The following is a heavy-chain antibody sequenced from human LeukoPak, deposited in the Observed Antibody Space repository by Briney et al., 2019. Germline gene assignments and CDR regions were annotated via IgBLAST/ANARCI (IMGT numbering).Heavy chain of an antibody. CDR3: AKGRVVNDNYFDN. CDR2: IGGSDDTT. Sequence: PGQSLRLSCAASGFSLRTYAMNWVRQVPGKGLEWVSSIGGSDDTTYYADSVKGRFTISSDFSTNTVSLQMNSLSAEDTAVYFCAKGRVVNDNYFDNWGQGTLVTVSS. J-gene: IGHJ4*02. CDR1: GFSLRTYA. V-gene: IGHV3-23*01. D-gene: IGHD3-3*01.